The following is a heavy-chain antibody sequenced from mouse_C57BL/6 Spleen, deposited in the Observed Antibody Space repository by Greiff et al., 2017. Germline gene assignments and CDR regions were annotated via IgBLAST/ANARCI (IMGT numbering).Heavy chain of an antibody. CDR3: ARRHGNHDGSSHVFAY. Sequence: QVQLQQSGPELVKPGASVKISCKASGYTFTDYYINWVKQRPGQGLEWIGWIFPGSGSTYYNEKFKGKATLTVDKSSSTAYMLLSSLTSEDSAVYFCARRHGNHDGSSHVFAYWGQGTLVTVSA. D-gene: IGHD1-1*01. CDR2: IFPGSGST. V-gene: IGHV1-75*01. CDR1: GYTFTDYY. J-gene: IGHJ3*01.